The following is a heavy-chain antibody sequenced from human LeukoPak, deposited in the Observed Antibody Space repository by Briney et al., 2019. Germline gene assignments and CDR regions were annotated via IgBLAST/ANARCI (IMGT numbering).Heavy chain of an antibody. V-gene: IGHV4-34*01. CDR1: GGSFSGYY. CDR3: ARSYCSSTSCYQHYYYYYMDV. D-gene: IGHD2-2*01. Sequence: SETLSLTCAVYGGSFSGYYWSWIRQPPGKGLEWIGEINHRGSTNYNPSLKSRVTVSLDTSKNQFSLKLSSVTAADTAVYYCARSYCSSTSCYQHYYYYYMDVWGKGTTVTVSS. J-gene: IGHJ6*03. CDR2: INHRGST.